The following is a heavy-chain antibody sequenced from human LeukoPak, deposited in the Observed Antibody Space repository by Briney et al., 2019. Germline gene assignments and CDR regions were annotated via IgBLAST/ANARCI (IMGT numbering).Heavy chain of an antibody. J-gene: IGHJ4*02. CDR2: IWYDGSNK. CDR1: GFTFSSYG. CDR3: ARAHYYDSSAYFDY. D-gene: IGHD3-22*01. V-gene: IGHV3-33*01. Sequence: GGSLRLSCAASGFTFSSYGKHWVRQAPGKGLEWVAVIWYDGSNKYYADSVKGRFTSSRDNSKNTLYLQMNSLRAEDTAVYYCARAHYYDSSAYFDYWGQGTLVTVSS.